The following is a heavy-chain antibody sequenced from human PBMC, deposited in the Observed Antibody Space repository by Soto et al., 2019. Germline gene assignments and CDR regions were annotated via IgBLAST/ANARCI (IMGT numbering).Heavy chain of an antibody. CDR1: GFTFSSYG. V-gene: IGHV3-30*18. J-gene: IGHJ4*02. Sequence: ESGGGVVQPGSSLRLSCAASGFTFSSYGMQWVRQAPGKGLEWVSLITYDGSNKYYADSVKGRFTISRDNSKNTLYLQMDSLRAEDTAMYYCAKRGHCTNGVCYSWHFDYWGQGALVTVSS. CDR3: AKRGHCTNGVCYSWHFDY. D-gene: IGHD2-8*01. CDR2: ITYDGSNK.